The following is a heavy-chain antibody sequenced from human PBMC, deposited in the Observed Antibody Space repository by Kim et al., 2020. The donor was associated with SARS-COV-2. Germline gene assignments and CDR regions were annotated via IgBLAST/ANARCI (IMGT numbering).Heavy chain of an antibody. Sequence: GGSLRLSCAASGFTFSSYAMHWVRQAPGKGLEWVAVISYDGSNKYYADSVKGRFTISRDNSKNTLYLQMNSLRAEDTAVYYCARDGPWGCYRYKDYYYYGMDVWGQGTTVTVSS. V-gene: IGHV3-30*04. J-gene: IGHJ6*02. CDR3: ARDGPWGCYRYKDYYYYGMDV. CDR1: GFTFSSYA. CDR2: ISYDGSNK. D-gene: IGHD3-16*02.